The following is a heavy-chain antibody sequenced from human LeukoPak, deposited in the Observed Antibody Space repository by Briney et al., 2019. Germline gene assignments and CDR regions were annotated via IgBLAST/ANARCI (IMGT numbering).Heavy chain of an antibody. CDR2: IFGAGKNTT. V-gene: IGHV3-23*03. CDR3: AREAEGYQSAFDI. D-gene: IGHD3-16*02. Sequence: GGSLRLSCAASGFTFSSYAMNWVRQAPGKGLEWVSIIFGAGKNTTYYADSVKGRFTVSRDNAKNSLYLQMNSLRAEDTAVYYCAREAEGYQSAFDIWGQGTMVTVSS. CDR1: GFTFSSYA. J-gene: IGHJ3*02.